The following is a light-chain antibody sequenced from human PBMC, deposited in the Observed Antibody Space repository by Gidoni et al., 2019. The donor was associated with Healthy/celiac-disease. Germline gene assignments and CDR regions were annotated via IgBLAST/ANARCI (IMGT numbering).Light chain of an antibody. J-gene: IGLJ2*01. CDR3: QSYDSSLSGSV. CDR1: SSNIGAGYD. V-gene: IGLV1-40*01. Sequence: QSVLTQPPFVSGAPGQSVTISCTGSSSNIGAGYDVHWYQQLPGTAPKLLIYGNSNRPSGVPDRFSGSKSGTSASLAISGLQAEDEADYYCQSYDSSLSGSVFGGGTKLTVL. CDR2: GNS.